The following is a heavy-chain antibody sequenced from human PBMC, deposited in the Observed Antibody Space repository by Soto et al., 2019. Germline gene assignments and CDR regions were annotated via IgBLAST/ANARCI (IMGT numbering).Heavy chain of an antibody. D-gene: IGHD2-2*01. CDR3: ARVVPDATYYYYGMDV. V-gene: IGHV6-1*01. CDR1: GDSVSSNSAA. CDR2: TYYRSKWYN. J-gene: IGHJ6*02. Sequence: SQTLSLTCAISGDSVSSNSAAWNWIRQSPSRGLEWLGRTYYRSKWYNDYAVSVKSRITINPDTSKNQFSLQLNSVTPEDTAVYYCARVVPDATYYYYGMDVWGQGTTVTVSS.